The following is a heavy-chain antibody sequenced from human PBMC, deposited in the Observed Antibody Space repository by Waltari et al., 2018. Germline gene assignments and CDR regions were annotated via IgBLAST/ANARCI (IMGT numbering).Heavy chain of an antibody. CDR3: ASGIAVAGTPRGYFDY. CDR2: IYYSGST. Sequence: QLQLQESGPGLVKPSETLSLTCTVSGGSISSSSYYWGWIRQPPGKGLEWIGSIYYSGSTYYNPFLKSRVTISVDTSKNQFSLKLSSVTAADTAVYYCASGIAVAGTPRGYFDYWGQGTLVTVSS. J-gene: IGHJ4*02. CDR1: GGSISSSSYY. D-gene: IGHD6-19*01. V-gene: IGHV4-39*01.